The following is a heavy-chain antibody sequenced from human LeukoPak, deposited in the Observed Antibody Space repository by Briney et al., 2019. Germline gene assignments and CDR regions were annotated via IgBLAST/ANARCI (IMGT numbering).Heavy chain of an antibody. CDR3: ARDGNYGDYFDY. Sequence: SETLSLTCAVYGGSFSAYYWSWIRQPPGKGLEWIGYIYYSGSTNYNPSLKSRVTISVDTSKNQFSLKLSSVTAADTAVYYCARDGNYGDYFDYWGQGTLVTVSS. CDR2: IYYSGST. J-gene: IGHJ4*02. D-gene: IGHD4-17*01. V-gene: IGHV4-59*01. CDR1: GGSFSAYY.